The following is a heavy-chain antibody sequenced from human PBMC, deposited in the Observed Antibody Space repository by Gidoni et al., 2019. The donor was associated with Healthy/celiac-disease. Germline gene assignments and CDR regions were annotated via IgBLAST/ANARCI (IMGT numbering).Heavy chain of an antibody. CDR1: GFTVSSYA. D-gene: IGHD5-12*01. V-gene: IGHV3-23*01. Sequence: EVQLLESGGGLVQPGGSLRLSCAASGFTVSSYAMSWVRQAPGKGLEWVSAISGSGGSTYYADSVKGRFTISRDNSKNTLYLQMNSLRAEDTAVYYCAKDSRITGYYFDYWGQGTLVTVSS. J-gene: IGHJ4*02. CDR3: AKDSRITGYYFDY. CDR2: ISGSGGST.